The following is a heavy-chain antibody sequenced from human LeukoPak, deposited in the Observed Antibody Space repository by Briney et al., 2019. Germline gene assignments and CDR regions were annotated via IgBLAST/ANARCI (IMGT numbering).Heavy chain of an antibody. V-gene: IGHV3-9*03. CDR2: ISRNSDST. CDR3: VKDIGSGSYRYGGYFDY. Sequence: NPGGSLRLSCAASGFPFDDKAMHWVRHAPGKGPEWVAGISRNSDSTGYADSVKGRFTISRDNAKNSLYLQMNSLRAEDMALYYCVKDIGSGSYRYGGYFDYWGQGTLVTVSS. D-gene: IGHD1-26*01. J-gene: IGHJ4*02. CDR1: GFPFDDKA.